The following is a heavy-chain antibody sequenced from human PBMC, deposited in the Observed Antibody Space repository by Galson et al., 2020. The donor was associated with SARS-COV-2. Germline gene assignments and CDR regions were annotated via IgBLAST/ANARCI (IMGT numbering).Heavy chain of an antibody. CDR2: ISYDGSNK. V-gene: IGHV3-30*03. D-gene: IGHD5-18*01. J-gene: IGHJ4*02. CDR3: ARDRGYSYGKTLLDY. CDR1: GFTFSSYG. Sequence: GESLKISCAASGFTFSSYGMHWVRQAPGKGLEWVAVISYDGSNKYYADSVKGRFTISRDNSKNTLYLQMNSLRAEDTAVYYCARDRGYSYGKTLLDYWGQGTLVTVSS.